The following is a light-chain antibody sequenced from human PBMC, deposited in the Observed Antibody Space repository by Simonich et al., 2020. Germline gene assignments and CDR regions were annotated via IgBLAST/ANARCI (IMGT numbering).Light chain of an antibody. Sequence: QSALTQPPSASGSPGQSVTISCTGTSSDVGGYNYVSWYKQHPGKAPKLMIYDVSKRPSGVPDRFSGSKSGNTASLTISGLQAEDEADYYCCSYAGSYTRVFGGGTKLTVL. J-gene: IGLJ3*02. CDR1: SSDVGGYNY. CDR3: CSYAGSYTRV. V-gene: IGLV2-11*01. CDR2: DVS.